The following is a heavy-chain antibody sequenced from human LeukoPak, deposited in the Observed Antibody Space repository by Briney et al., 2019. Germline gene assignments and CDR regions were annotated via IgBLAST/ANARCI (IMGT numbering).Heavy chain of an antibody. J-gene: IGHJ4*02. Sequence: GGSLRLSCAASGFTVSSNYMSWVRQAPGKGLEWVSIIYSGGNTHYADSVKGRSTISRDNSKNTLYLQMNSLRAEDTAVYYCTCSGWSIYYFDYWGQGTLVTVSS. CDR3: TCSGWSIYYFDY. CDR2: IYSGGNT. CDR1: GFTVSSNY. D-gene: IGHD6-19*01. V-gene: IGHV3-53*01.